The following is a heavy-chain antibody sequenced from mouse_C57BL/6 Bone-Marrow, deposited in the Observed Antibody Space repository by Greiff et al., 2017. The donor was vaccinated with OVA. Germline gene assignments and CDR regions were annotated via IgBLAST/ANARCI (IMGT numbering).Heavy chain of an antibody. CDR1: GYTFTSYG. Sequence: QVQLQQSGAELARPGASVKLSCKASGYTFTSYGISWVKQRTGQGLEWIGEIYPRSGNTYYNEKFKGKATLTADKSSSTAYMELRSLTAEDSAVYFCARLPGYDGYGAFAYWGQGTLVTVSA. CDR3: ARLPGYDGYGAFAY. CDR2: IYPRSGNT. V-gene: IGHV1-81*01. D-gene: IGHD2-2*01. J-gene: IGHJ3*01.